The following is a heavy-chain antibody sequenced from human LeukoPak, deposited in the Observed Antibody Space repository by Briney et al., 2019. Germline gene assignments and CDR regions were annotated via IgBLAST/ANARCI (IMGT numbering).Heavy chain of an antibody. Sequence: SETLSLTCTVSGGSISSYYWSWIRQPPGKGLEWIGYIYYSGSTNYNPSLKSRVTISVDTSKNQFSLKLSSVTAADTAVYYCARQRMRYSGSYYPLDYWGQGTLVTVSS. J-gene: IGHJ4*02. CDR2: IYYSGST. CDR3: ARQRMRYSGSYYPLDY. CDR1: GGSISSYY. V-gene: IGHV4-59*08. D-gene: IGHD1-26*01.